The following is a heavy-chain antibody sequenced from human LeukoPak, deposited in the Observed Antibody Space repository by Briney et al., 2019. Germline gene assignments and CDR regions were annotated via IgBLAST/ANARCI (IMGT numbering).Heavy chain of an antibody. D-gene: IGHD5-24*01. Sequence: GASVKVSCKASGGTFSSYTISRVRQAPGQGLEWRGRIIPILGIANYAQKLQGRVTVTPDKSTSTAYMELSSLRSEDTAVYYCARAGLDGYNFDYWGQGTLVTVSS. V-gene: IGHV1-69*02. J-gene: IGHJ4*02. CDR3: ARAGLDGYNFDY. CDR1: GGTFSSYT. CDR2: IIPILGIA.